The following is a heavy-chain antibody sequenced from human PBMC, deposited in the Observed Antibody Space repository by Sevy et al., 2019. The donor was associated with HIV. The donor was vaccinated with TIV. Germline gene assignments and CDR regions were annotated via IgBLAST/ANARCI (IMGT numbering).Heavy chain of an antibody. V-gene: IGHV4-31*03. CDR1: GGSISSGGYY. CDR3: ARLMNYYDSSGYPSGPGMDV. Sequence: SETLSLTCTVSGGSISSGGYYWSWIRQHPGNGLEWIGYIYYSGSTYYNPSLKSRVTISVDTSKNQFSLKLSSLTAADTAVYYCARLMNYYDSSGYPSGPGMDVWGQGTTVTVSS. D-gene: IGHD3-22*01. J-gene: IGHJ6*02. CDR2: IYYSGST.